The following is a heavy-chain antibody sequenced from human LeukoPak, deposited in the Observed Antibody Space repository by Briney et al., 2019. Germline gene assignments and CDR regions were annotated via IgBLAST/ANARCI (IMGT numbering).Heavy chain of an antibody. D-gene: IGHD2-2*01. CDR2: IYSGGST. Sequence: GGSLRLSCAASGFTVGSNYMSWVRQAPGKGLEWVSVIYSGGSTYYADSVKGRFTISGDNSKNTLYLQMNSLRADDTAVYYCARGGGDSCTSTSCNWFDPWGQGTLVTVSS. CDR3: ARGGGDSCTSTSCNWFDP. J-gene: IGHJ5*02. CDR1: GFTVGSNY. V-gene: IGHV3-53*01.